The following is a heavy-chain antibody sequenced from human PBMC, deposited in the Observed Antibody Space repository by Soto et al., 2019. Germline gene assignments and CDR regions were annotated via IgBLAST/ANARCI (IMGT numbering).Heavy chain of an antibody. CDR2: IYYSGST. J-gene: IGHJ4*02. CDR1: GGSISGDH. Sequence: SETLSLTCTVSGGSISGDHWSWIRQPPGKGLEWIGYIYYSGSTYYNPSLKSRVTISVDTSKNQFSLKLSSVTAADTAVYYCARVVGTVTRYFDYWGQGTLVTVSS. CDR3: ARVVGTVTRYFDY. D-gene: IGHD4-4*01. V-gene: IGHV4-30-4*01.